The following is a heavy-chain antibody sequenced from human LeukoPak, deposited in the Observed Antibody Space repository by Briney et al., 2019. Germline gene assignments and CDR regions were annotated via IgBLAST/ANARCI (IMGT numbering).Heavy chain of an antibody. V-gene: IGHV1-46*01. CDR2: INPSYDAS. Sequence: ASVTVSCKASGYTFTSHFVHWVRQAPGQGLEWMGMINPSYDASSFAQNFQYSVTLTRDTSTSTIFMKLTNLRSDDTAVYYCARDGAKLPRSYYLDYWGQGTLVTVSS. D-gene: IGHD3-10*01. J-gene: IGHJ4*02. CDR3: ARDGAKLPRSYYLDY. CDR1: GYTFTSHF.